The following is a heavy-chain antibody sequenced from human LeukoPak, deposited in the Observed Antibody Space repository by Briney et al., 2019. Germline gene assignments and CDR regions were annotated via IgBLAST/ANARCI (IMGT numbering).Heavy chain of an antibody. J-gene: IGHJ5*02. D-gene: IGHD3-22*01. CDR3: AKDPTTYYDSSGYGRYNWFDP. CDR1: GFTFSSYA. CDR2: ISGSGGST. V-gene: IGHV3-23*01. Sequence: GESLRLSCAASGFTFSSYAMSWVRQAPGKGLEWVSAISGSGGSTYYADSVKGRFNISRDNSKNTQYLQMNSLRAEDTAVYYCAKDPTTYYDSSGYGRYNWFDPWGQGTLVTVSS.